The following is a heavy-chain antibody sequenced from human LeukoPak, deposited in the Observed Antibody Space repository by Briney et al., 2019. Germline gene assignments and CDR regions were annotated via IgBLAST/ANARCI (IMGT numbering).Heavy chain of an antibody. CDR1: GLAFNSYT. J-gene: IGHJ4*02. D-gene: IGHD3-22*01. Sequence: GGSLRLSCVVSGLAFNSYTITWVRQATGKGLEWVSYIRSSDSTIYYAASVKGLFTISRDNTKNSLYLQMNSLSAEDTAVYYCASGSPMIAIGDWGQGPLVTVSS. CDR2: IRSSDSTI. CDR3: ASGSPMIAIGD. V-gene: IGHV3-48*04.